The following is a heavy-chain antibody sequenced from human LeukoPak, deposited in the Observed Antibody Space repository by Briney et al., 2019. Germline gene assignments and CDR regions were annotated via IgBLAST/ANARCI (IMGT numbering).Heavy chain of an antibody. J-gene: IGHJ4*02. Sequence: GGSLRLSCAASGFTFSSYSMNWVRQAPGKGLEWVSSISSSSSYIYYADSVKGRFTISRDNAKNSLYLQMNSLRAEDTAAYYCARNQPEQFTDYWGQGTLVTVSS. D-gene: IGHD6-19*01. CDR2: ISSSSSYI. V-gene: IGHV3-21*01. CDR1: GFTFSSYS. CDR3: ARNQPEQFTDY.